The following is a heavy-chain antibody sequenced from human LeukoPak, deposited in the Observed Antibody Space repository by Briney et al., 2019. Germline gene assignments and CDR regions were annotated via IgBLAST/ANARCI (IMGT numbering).Heavy chain of an antibody. CDR2: IYYSGNT. CDR3: AREGGETSQFYSGG. Sequence: PSETLSLTCTVSGGSITSHYWSWIRQPPGKGLEWIGYIYYSGNTNYNPSLKSRITISADTSKNQFSLKVKSVTAADTAVYYCAREGGETSQFYSGGWGQGTLVSVSS. J-gene: IGHJ4*02. CDR1: GGSITSHY. D-gene: IGHD3-10*01. V-gene: IGHV4-59*11.